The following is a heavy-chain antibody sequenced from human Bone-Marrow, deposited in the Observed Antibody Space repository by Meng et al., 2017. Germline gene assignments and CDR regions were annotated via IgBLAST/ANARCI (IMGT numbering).Heavy chain of an antibody. V-gene: IGHV3-72*01. D-gene: IGHD2-2*01. CDR3: ARASCSTATCLDY. CDR2: IRNKANSHTT. J-gene: IGHJ4*02. CDR1: GFTFSYYA. Sequence: GGSLRLSCAASGFTFSYYAMSWVRQAPGKGLEWVARIRNKANSHTTEYAASVRGRFTISRDDSRASLYLQMDSLKAEDSAVYYCARASCSTATCLDYWGRGTLVTVSS.